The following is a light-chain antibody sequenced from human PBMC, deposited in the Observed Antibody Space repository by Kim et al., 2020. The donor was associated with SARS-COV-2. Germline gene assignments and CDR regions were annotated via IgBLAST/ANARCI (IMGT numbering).Light chain of an antibody. J-gene: IGLJ2*01. V-gene: IGLV1-44*01. CDR3: AAWDDSLNGVV. Sequence: GQRVSISCSGRRSNIGSNTVIWYQQFPGRAPKLLIYSNNERPSGVPYRFSGSKSGPSASLDISGLQPEDEADYYCAAWDDSLNGVVFGGGTKLTVL. CDR1: RSNIGSNT. CDR2: SNN.